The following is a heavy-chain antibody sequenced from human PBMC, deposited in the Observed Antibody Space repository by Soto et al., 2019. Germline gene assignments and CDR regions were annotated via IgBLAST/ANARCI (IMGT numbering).Heavy chain of an antibody. J-gene: IGHJ4*02. D-gene: IGHD2-21*02. CDR2: ISYDGSNK. CDR1: GFTFSSYA. Sequence: QVQLVESGGGVVQPGRSLRLSCAASGFTFSSYAMHWVRQAPGKGLEWVAVISYDGSNKYYADSVKGRFTISRDNSKNTLYLQMNSLRAEDTAVYYCAREGPEGDSTFDYWGQGTLVTVSS. V-gene: IGHV3-30-3*01. CDR3: AREGPEGDSTFDY.